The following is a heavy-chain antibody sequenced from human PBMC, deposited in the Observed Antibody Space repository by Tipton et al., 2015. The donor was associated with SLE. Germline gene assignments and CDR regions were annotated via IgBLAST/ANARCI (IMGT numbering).Heavy chain of an antibody. CDR1: GGSFSTFY. CDR3: ARGPLPYSSESYFDS. V-gene: IGHV4-34*01. Sequence: TLSLTCEVSGGSFSTFYWTWIRQSPGKGLEWFGEINQGGTYNDNPSPQSRVTISLDTSKTQFSLKLNSVTAADTAVYYCARGPLPYSSESYFDSWRQGSLVSVSS. D-gene: IGHD3-10*01. CDR2: INQGGTY. J-gene: IGHJ4*01.